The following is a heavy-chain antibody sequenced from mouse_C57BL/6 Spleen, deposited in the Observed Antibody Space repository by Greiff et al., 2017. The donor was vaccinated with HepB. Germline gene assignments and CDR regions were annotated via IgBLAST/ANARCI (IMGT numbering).Heavy chain of an antibody. V-gene: IGHV1-42*01. CDR2: INPSTGGT. CDR1: GYSFTGYY. Sequence: EVQLQQSGPELVKPGASVKISCKASGYSFTGYYMNWVKQSPEKSLEWIGEINPSTGGTTYNQKFKAKATLTVDKSSSTAYMQLKSLTSEDSAVYYCARGRDAYWGQGTLVTVSA. CDR3: ARGRDAY. J-gene: IGHJ3*01.